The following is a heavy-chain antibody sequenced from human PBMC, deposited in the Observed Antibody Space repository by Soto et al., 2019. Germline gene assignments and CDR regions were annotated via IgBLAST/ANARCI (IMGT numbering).Heavy chain of an antibody. V-gene: IGHV4-39*01. D-gene: IGHD3-10*01. CDR2: IYYSGST. J-gene: IGHJ4*02. CDR3: ASPYYGSGKYDY. CDR1: GGSISRSSYY. Sequence: SETLSLTCTVSGGSISRSSYYWGWIRQPPGKGLEWIGSIYYSGSTYYNPSLKSRVTISVDTSKNQFSLKLSSVTAADTAVYYCASPYYGSGKYDYWGQGTLVTVSS.